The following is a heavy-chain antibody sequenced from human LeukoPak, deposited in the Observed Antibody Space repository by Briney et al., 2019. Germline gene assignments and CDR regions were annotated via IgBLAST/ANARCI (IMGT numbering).Heavy chain of an antibody. J-gene: IGHJ4*02. CDR1: GFTFSSYE. CDR3: ANPQDYYDSGGSMTY. V-gene: IGHV3-48*03. Sequence: GGSLRLSCAASGFTFSSYEMNWVRQAPGKGLEWVSYISSSGSTIYYADSVKGRFTISRDNSKNTLYLQMNSLRAEDTAVYYCANPQDYYDSGGSMTYWGQGTLVTVSS. D-gene: IGHD3-22*01. CDR2: ISSSGSTI.